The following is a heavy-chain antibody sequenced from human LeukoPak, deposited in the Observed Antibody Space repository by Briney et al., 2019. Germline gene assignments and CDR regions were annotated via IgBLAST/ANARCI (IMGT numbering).Heavy chain of an antibody. CDR3: ATLLWFGELLEWFDP. CDR2: FDPEDGET. CDR1: GYTLTELS. D-gene: IGHD3-10*01. V-gene: IGHV1-24*01. Sequence: ASVKVSCKVSGYTLTELSMHWVRQAPGKGLEWMGGFDPEDGETIYAQKFQGRVTMTEDTPTDTAYMELSSLRSEDTAVYYCATLLWFGELLEWFDPWGQGTLVTVSS. J-gene: IGHJ5*02.